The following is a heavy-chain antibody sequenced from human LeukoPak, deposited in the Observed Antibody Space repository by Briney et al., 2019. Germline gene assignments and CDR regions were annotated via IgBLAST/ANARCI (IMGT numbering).Heavy chain of an antibody. CDR3: ARDYDSSGYSDAFDI. D-gene: IGHD3-22*01. CDR2: INWNGGST. Sequence: GGSLRLSCAASGFTFDDYGMSWVRQAPGKGLEWVSGINWNGGSTGYADSVKGRLTISRDNAKNSLYLQMNSLRAEDTALYYCARDYDSSGYSDAFDIWGQGTMVTVSS. CDR1: GFTFDDYG. J-gene: IGHJ3*02. V-gene: IGHV3-20*04.